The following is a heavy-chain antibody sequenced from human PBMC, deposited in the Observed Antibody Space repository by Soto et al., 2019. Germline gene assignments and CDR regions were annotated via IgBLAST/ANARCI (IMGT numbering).Heavy chain of an antibody. CDR1: GGTFSSYA. CDR3: ARSNYYGSGSLDY. V-gene: IGHV1-69*13. Sequence: SVKVSCKASGGTFSSYAISWVRQAPGRGLEWMGGIIPIFGTANYAQKFQGRVTITADESTSTAYMELSSLRSEDTAVYYCARSNYYGSGSLDYWGQGTLVTVSS. D-gene: IGHD3-10*01. CDR2: IIPIFGTA. J-gene: IGHJ4*02.